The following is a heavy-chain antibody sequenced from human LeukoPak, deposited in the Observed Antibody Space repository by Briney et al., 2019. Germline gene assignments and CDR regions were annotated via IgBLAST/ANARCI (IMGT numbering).Heavy chain of an antibody. D-gene: IGHD6-6*01. V-gene: IGHV3-23*01. Sequence: GGSLRLSCTASGFTFSSYAMSWVRQAPGKGVEWVSTVTVSGGGTYYGDSVKGRFTISRDNSKNTLYLQMNSLRAEDTAVYYCAKIAARPAYYFDFWGQGTLVTISS. CDR3: AKIAARPAYYFDF. J-gene: IGHJ4*02. CDR2: VTVSGGGT. CDR1: GFTFSSYA.